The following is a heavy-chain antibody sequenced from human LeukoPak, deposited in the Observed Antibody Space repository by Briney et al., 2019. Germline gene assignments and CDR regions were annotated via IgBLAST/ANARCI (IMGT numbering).Heavy chain of an antibody. Sequence: GGSLRLSCAASEFSVGSNYMTWVRQAPGKGLEWVSLIYSGGSTYYADSVKGRFTISRDNAKNSLYLQMNSLRAEDTAVYYCARGITYSSGRWFDYWGQGTLVTVSS. CDR1: EFSVGSNY. J-gene: IGHJ4*02. V-gene: IGHV3-66*01. D-gene: IGHD3-22*01. CDR2: IYSGGST. CDR3: ARGITYSSGRWFDY.